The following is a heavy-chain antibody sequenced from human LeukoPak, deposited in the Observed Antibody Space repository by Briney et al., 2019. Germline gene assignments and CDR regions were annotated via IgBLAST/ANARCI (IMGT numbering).Heavy chain of an antibody. CDR3: ARQGGNGSGSYYKRGWFDP. V-gene: IGHV4-39*01. CDR2: IYYSGST. J-gene: IGHJ5*02. CDR1: GGSISSSSYY. D-gene: IGHD3-10*01. Sequence: SETLSLTCTVSGGSISSSSYYWGWIRQPPGKGLEWIGSIYYSGSTYYNPSLKSRVTISVDTSKNQFSLKLSSVTAADTAVYYCARQGGNGSGSYYKRGWFDPWGQGTLVTVSS.